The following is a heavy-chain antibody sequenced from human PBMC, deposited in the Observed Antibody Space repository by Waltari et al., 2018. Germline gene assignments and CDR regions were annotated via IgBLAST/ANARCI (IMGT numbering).Heavy chain of an antibody. CDR1: GGTFSSYA. Sequence: QVQLVQSGAEVKKPGSSVKVSCKASGGTFSSYAISWVRQAPGQGLEWMGRISPIFGKANYAQKVQGRVTITADKSTSTAYMELSSLRSEDTAVYYCASPLGNGSGTEFDYWGQGTLVTVSS. D-gene: IGHD3-10*01. CDR2: ISPIFGKA. V-gene: IGHV1-69*02. CDR3: ASPLGNGSGTEFDY. J-gene: IGHJ4*02.